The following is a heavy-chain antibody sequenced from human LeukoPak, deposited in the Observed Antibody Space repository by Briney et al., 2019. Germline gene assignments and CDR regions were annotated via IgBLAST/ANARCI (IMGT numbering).Heavy chain of an antibody. V-gene: IGHV3-74*01. CDR2: INSDGSST. CDR3: ASYARVSSGHSGFDY. CDR1: GVTFSSYW. D-gene: IGHD6-19*01. Sequence: GGSLRLSCAASGVTFSSYWMHWVRQAPGKGLVWVSRINSDGSSTSYADSVKGRFTISRDNAKNTLYLQMNSLRAEDTAVYYCASYARVSSGHSGFDYWGQGTLVTVSS. J-gene: IGHJ4*02.